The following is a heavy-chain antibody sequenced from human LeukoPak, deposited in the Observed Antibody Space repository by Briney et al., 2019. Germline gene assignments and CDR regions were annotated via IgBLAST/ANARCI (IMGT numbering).Heavy chain of an antibody. CDR3: VYYDSSGSSY. Sequence: SETLSLTCTVSGGSISSSSYYWGWIRQPPGKGLEWIGSIYYRGSTYYNPSLKSRVTISLDTSKNLFSLKLSSVTAADTAVYYCVYYDSSGSSYWGQGTLVTVSS. D-gene: IGHD3-22*01. V-gene: IGHV4-39*07. CDR1: GGSISSSSYY. CDR2: IYYRGST. J-gene: IGHJ4*02.